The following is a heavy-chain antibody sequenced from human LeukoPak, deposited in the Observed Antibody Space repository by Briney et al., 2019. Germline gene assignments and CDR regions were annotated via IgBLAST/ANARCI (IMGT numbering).Heavy chain of an antibody. J-gene: IGHJ6*03. CDR1: GFTFSDYY. CDR3: ARDPNYYYYYMDV. V-gene: IGHV3-11*04. Sequence: GGSLRLSCAASGFTFSDYYMSWIRQAPGKGLEWVSYISSSSSTIYYADSVKGRFTISRDNAKNSLYLQMNSLRAEDTAVYYCARDPNYYYYYMDVWGKGTTVTVSS. CDR2: ISSSSSTI.